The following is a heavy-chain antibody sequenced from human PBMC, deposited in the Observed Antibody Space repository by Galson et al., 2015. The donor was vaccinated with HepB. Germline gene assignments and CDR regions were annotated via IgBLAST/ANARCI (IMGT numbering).Heavy chain of an antibody. CDR3: TKEVYDFWTAYSLPGWFDP. CDR2: RNRKTDYGTT. J-gene: IGHJ5*02. Sequence: CLRIAGEAAGFTGGNACINCVGQAPRTALERGSRRNRKTDYGTTNYTARVQGRFTISRDDSKNTLYLQMNSLKTEDTAVYDCTKEVYDFWTAYSLPGWFDPWGQGTLVTVSS. D-gene: IGHD3-3*01. V-gene: IGHV3-15*07. CDR1: GFTGGNAC.